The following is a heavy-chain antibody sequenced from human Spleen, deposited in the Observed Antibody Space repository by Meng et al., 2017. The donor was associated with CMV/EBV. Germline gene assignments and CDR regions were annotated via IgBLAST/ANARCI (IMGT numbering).Heavy chain of an antibody. CDR3: ARARRITLVRGIITTDIHFDY. D-gene: IGHD3-10*01. V-gene: IGHV3-11*01. CDR1: YY. Sequence: YYMSWISQAPVKGLEWVSFISSSDNTIYYAHSVKGRVTISRDNAKNSLYLQMNSLRAEDTAVYYCARARRITLVRGIITTDIHFDYWGQGTLVTVSS. J-gene: IGHJ4*02. CDR2: ISSSDNTI.